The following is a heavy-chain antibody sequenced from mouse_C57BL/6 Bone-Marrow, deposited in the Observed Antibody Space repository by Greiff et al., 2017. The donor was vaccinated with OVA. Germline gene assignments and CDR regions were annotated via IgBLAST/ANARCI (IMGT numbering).Heavy chain of an antibody. Sequence: EVKLVESGGGLVKPGGSLKLSCAASGFTFSDYGMHWVRQAPEKGLEWVAYISSGSSTIYYADTVKGRFTISRDNAKNTLFLQMTSLRSEDTAMYYCARQGFYYGSSPYWYFDVWGTGTTVTVSS. J-gene: IGHJ1*03. CDR2: ISSGSSTI. CDR3: ARQGFYYGSSPYWYFDV. CDR1: GFTFSDYG. V-gene: IGHV5-17*01. D-gene: IGHD1-1*01.